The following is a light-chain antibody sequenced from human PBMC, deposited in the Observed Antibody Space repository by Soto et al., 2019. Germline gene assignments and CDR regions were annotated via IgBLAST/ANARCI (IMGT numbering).Light chain of an antibody. Sequence: QSALTQPASVSGSPGQSITISCTGTSSDVGRYNYVSWYQHHPGKAPKLIIFEVSNRPSGVSNRFSASKSGSTASLTISGLQAEDEADYYCSTYTGIKTVVFGGGTKLTVL. CDR2: EVS. CDR1: SSDVGRYNY. J-gene: IGLJ2*01. V-gene: IGLV2-14*01. CDR3: STYTGIKTVV.